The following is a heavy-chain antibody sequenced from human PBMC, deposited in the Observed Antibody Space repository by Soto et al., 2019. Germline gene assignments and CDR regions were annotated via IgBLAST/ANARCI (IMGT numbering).Heavy chain of an antibody. CDR3: ARDPGCSSTSCYAFDI. D-gene: IGHD2-2*01. CDR1: GGSISSAAYY. Sequence: SETLSLTCTVSGGSISSAAYYWSWIRQHPGKGLEWIGYISHSGSTYYNPSLKSRVTISVDTSKNQFSLKLSSVTAADTAVYYCARDPGCSSTSCYAFDIWGQGTMVTVSS. V-gene: IGHV4-31*03. CDR2: ISHSGST. J-gene: IGHJ3*02.